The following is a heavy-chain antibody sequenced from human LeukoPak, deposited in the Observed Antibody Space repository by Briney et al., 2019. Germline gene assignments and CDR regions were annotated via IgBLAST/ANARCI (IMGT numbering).Heavy chain of an antibody. Sequence: SETLSLTCTVSGGSTSSSSYYWGWIRQPPGKGLEWIGSIYYSGSTYYNPSLKSRVTISVDTSKNQFSLKLSSVTAADTAVYYCARTIAVAGTDWGQGTLVTVSS. CDR3: ARTIAVAGTD. J-gene: IGHJ4*02. V-gene: IGHV4-39*07. D-gene: IGHD6-19*01. CDR2: IYYSGST. CDR1: GGSTSSSSYY.